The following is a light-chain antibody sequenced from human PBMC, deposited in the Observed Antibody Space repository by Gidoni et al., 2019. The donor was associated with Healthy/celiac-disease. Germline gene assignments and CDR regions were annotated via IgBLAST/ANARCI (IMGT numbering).Light chain of an antibody. CDR3: QQYNNWPPYT. Sequence: EIVMTQSPATLSVSSVERATLSCRASQSVSSNLAWYQQKPGQAPRLLIYDASTRATGIPARFSGSGSGTEFTLTISSLQSEDFAVYYCQQYNNWPPYTFGQGTKLEIK. V-gene: IGKV3-15*01. CDR2: DAS. J-gene: IGKJ2*01. CDR1: QSVSSN.